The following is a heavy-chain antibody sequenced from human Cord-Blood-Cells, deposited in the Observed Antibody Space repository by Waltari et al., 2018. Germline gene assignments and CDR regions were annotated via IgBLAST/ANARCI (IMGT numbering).Heavy chain of an antibody. D-gene: IGHD6-6*01. CDR2: ISYDGSNK. J-gene: IGHJ2*01. CDR1: GFTFSSYA. Sequence: QVQLVESGGGVVQPGRSLRLSCAASGFTFSSYAMHWVRQAPGKGLEWVAVISYDGSNKYYTDSVKGQFTISRDNSKNTLYLQMNSLRAEDTAVYYCARDGVGSSSYFDLWGRDTLVTVSS. CDR3: ARDGVGSSSYFDL. V-gene: IGHV3-30-3*01.